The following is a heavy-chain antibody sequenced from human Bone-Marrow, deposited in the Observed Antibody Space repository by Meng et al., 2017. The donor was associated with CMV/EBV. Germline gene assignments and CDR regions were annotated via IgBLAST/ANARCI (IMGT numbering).Heavy chain of an antibody. CDR2: INHSGST. J-gene: IGHJ6*02. CDR1: GGSFSGYY. Sequence: SETLSLTCAVYGGSFSGYYWSWIRQPPGKGLEWIGEINHSGSTNYNPSLKSRVTISVDTSKNQFSLKLSSVTAADTAVYYCANFSYYYYGTDVWGPGTTVTVSS. CDR3: ANFSYYYYGTDV. V-gene: IGHV4-34*01.